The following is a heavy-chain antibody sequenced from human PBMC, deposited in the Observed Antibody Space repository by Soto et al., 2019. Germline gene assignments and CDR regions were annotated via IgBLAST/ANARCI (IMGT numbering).Heavy chain of an antibody. Sequence: QVQLVQSGAEVKKPGASVKVSCKASGYTFTSYYMHWVRQAPGQGLEWMGIINPSGGSTSYAQKFQGRVTMTRETSTSTVYMELSSLRSEDTAVYYCARDGYSYGFSDYWGQGTLVTVSS. D-gene: IGHD5-18*01. CDR2: INPSGGST. V-gene: IGHV1-46*01. CDR3: ARDGYSYGFSDY. CDR1: GYTFTSYY. J-gene: IGHJ4*02.